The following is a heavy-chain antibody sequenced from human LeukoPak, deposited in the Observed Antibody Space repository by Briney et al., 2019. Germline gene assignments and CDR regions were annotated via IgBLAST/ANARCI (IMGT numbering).Heavy chain of an antibody. Sequence: GGSLRLSCAASGFTFSNCGIHWVRRAPGKGLEWVSGISWNSGSIGYADSVKGRFTISRDNAKNSLYLQMNSLRAEDTALYHCAKDKARLGYCSGGSCPRTQGFDYWGQGTLVTVSS. CDR1: GFTFSNCG. V-gene: IGHV3-9*01. CDR3: AKDKARLGYCSGGSCPRTQGFDY. D-gene: IGHD2-15*01. CDR2: ISWNSGSI. J-gene: IGHJ4*02.